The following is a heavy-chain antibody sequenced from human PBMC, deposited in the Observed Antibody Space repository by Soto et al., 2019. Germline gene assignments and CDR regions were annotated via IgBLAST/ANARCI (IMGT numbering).Heavy chain of an antibody. J-gene: IGHJ5*02. CDR3: ARDCNHGDPHNWFDP. V-gene: IGHV4-31*03. CDR1: GGSISSGGYY. D-gene: IGHD4-17*01. Sequence: PSETLSLTCTVSGGSISSGGYYWSWIRQHPGKGLEWIGYIYYSGSTYYNPSLKSRVTISVDTSKNQFSLKLSSVTAADTAVYYCARDCNHGDPHNWFDPWGQGTLVTAPQ. CDR2: IYYSGST.